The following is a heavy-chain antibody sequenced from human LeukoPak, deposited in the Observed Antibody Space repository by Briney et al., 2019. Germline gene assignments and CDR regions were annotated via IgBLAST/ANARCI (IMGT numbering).Heavy chain of an antibody. CDR3: ARVVDP. J-gene: IGHJ5*02. Sequence: PSETLSLTCAVYGRSFSGYYWSWIRQPPGKGLEWIGEINHSGSTNYNPSLKSRVTISVDTSKNQFSLKLSSVTAADTAVYYCARVVDPWGQGTLVTVSS. CDR2: INHSGST. V-gene: IGHV4-34*01. CDR1: GRSFSGYY.